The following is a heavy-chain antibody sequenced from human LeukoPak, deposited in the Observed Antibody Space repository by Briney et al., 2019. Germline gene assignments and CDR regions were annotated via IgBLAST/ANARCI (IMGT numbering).Heavy chain of an antibody. Sequence: PGRSLRLSCAASEFTFSSYAMHWVRQAPGKGLEWVAVISYDGSNKYYADSVKGRFTISRDNSKNTLYLQMNSLRAEDTAVYYCARPPVRSYYYYYYMDVWGKGTTVTVSS. D-gene: IGHD4-23*01. CDR2: ISYDGSNK. V-gene: IGHV3-30-3*01. J-gene: IGHJ6*03. CDR3: ARPPVRSYYYYYYMDV. CDR1: EFTFSSYA.